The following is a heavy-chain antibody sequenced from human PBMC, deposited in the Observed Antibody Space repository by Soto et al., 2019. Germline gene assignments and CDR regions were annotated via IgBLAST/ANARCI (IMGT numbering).Heavy chain of an antibody. J-gene: IGHJ4*02. CDR2: ISPYNGNT. CDR3: ARDLVSGSDFWRAYNGGYFDY. D-gene: IGHD3-3*01. V-gene: IGHV1-18*01. Sequence: GASLKGSCKTSGYTFRKYGITWVRQATGQGLEWMAWISPYNGNTNYAQDLQGRVTMTTDTSTSTAYMELRSLTSEDTAMYYCARDLVSGSDFWRAYNGGYFDYWGQGTLVTVSS. CDR1: GYTFRKYG.